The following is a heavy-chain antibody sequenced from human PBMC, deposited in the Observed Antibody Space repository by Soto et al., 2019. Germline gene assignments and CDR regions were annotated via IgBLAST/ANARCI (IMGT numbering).Heavy chain of an antibody. D-gene: IGHD2-2*01. V-gene: IGHV3-23*01. CDR1: GFTFRSYA. CDR2: SSGSGGTT. CDR3: PRRPKASLVWGTFHH. Sequence: EVQLLESGGGLVQPGGSLRLSCAASGFTFRSYAMNWVRQAPGKGLEWVSGSSGSGGTTYHADSVKGRFNISRDNSKNGGNRRRNGRTAEEPAVNYGPRRPKASLVWGTFHHGGQESWSLSPQ. J-gene: IGHJ4*02.